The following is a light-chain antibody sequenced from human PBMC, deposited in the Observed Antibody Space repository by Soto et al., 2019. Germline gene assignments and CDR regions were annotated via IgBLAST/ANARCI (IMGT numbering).Light chain of an antibody. V-gene: IGKV3-15*01. Sequence: EIVMTQSPDTLSLSPGESATLSCRARQSISNNLAWYQQKPGQAPRLLLYGASTRTTGIPARFSGSGSGTEFTLTISSLQSEDFAVYYCQQYNNWPYTFAQGTKLEI. J-gene: IGKJ2*01. CDR2: GAS. CDR3: QQYNNWPYT. CDR1: QSISNN.